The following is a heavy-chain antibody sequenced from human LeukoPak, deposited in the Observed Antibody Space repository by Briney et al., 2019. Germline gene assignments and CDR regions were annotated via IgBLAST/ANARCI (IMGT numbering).Heavy chain of an antibody. J-gene: IGHJ4*02. V-gene: IGHV1-3*01. CDR3: ARSAYCGGDCYLPFDY. D-gene: IGHD2-21*02. CDR2: INAGNGNT. CDR1: GYTFTSYA. Sequence: ASVNVSCKASGYTFTSYAMHWVRQAPGQRLEWMGWINAGNGNTKYSQKFQGRVTITRDTSASTAYMELSNLRSEDTAVYYCARSAYCGGDCYLPFDYWGQGTLVTVSS.